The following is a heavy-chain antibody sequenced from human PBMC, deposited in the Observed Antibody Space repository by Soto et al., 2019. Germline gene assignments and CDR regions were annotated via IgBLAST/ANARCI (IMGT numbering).Heavy chain of an antibody. V-gene: IGHV3-30*18. CDR3: AKGVDTAMVTYYYYGMDV. J-gene: IGHJ6*02. Sequence: RRSDAAPGFTYSSYGMQWVHQDPGKGLEWVAVISYDGSSITYADSVKGRFTISRDNAKNTLYLQMDSLRAEDTAVYYCAKGVDTAMVTYYYYGMDVWGQGTTVTVSS. CDR1: GFTYSSYG. D-gene: IGHD5-18*01. CDR2: ISYDGSSI.